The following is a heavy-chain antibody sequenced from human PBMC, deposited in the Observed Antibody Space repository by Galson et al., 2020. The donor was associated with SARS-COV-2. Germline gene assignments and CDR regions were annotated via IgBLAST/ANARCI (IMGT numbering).Heavy chain of an antibody. D-gene: IGHD2-2*01. CDR2: ISSSSSYI. J-gene: IGHJ6*03. Sequence: NSGWSLRLSCAASGFTFSSYSMNWVRQAPGKGLEWVSSISSSSSYIYYADSVKGRFTISRDNAKNSLYLQMNSLRAEDTAVYYCARVGDDGSWGIVVVPAYYMDVWGKGTTVTVSS. CDR3: ARVGDDGSWGIVVVPAYYMDV. V-gene: IGHV3-21*01. CDR1: GFTFSSYS.